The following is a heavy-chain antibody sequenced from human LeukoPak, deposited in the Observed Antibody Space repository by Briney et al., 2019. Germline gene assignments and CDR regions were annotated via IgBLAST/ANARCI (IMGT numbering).Heavy chain of an antibody. V-gene: IGHV4-61*01. CDR2: IDYIGST. D-gene: IGHD3-22*01. Sequence: SGTLSLTCTVSGDSVTRSSYYWTWIRQPPGKGLKGFGYIDYIGSTNYNPSLRSRLTMPVDTSKNQSSLRLSSVIAADTAVYYCARYYDSTGPFDYWGQGTLVTVSS. CDR3: ARYYDSTGPFDY. CDR1: GDSVTRSSYY. J-gene: IGHJ4*02.